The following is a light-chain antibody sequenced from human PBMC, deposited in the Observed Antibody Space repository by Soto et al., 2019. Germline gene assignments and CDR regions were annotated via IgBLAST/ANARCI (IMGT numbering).Light chain of an antibody. Sequence: QSVLTQPASVSGSPGQSITISCTGTSSDVGSYNLVSWYQQHPDKAPKLMIYEVSKRPSGVSNRFSGSKSGNTASLTISGLQAEDEADYYCCSYAGSSTFGVFGGGTKVTVL. V-gene: IGLV2-23*02. J-gene: IGLJ3*02. CDR2: EVS. CDR3: CSYAGSSTFGV. CDR1: SSDVGSYNL.